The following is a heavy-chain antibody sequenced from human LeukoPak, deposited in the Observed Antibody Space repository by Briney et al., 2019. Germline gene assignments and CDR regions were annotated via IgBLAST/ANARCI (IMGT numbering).Heavy chain of an antibody. CDR2: IYYSGST. CDR1: GGSISSSSYY. J-gene: IGHJ4*02. CDR3: ARDRYCSSTSCYPFDY. Sequence: PSETLSLTCTVSGGSISSSSYYWGWIRQPPGKGLEWTGSIYYSGSTCYNPSLKSRVTISVDTSKNQFSLKLSSVTAADTAVYYCARDRYCSSTSCYPFDYWGQGTLVTVSS. V-gene: IGHV4-39*01. D-gene: IGHD2-2*01.